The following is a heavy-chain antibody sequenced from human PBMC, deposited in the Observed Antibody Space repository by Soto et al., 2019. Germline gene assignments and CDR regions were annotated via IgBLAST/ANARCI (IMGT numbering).Heavy chain of an antibody. J-gene: IGHJ4*02. CDR2: IYYSGST. Sequence: SETLSLTCTVSGGSISSSSYYWGWIRQPPGKGLEWIGSIYYSGSTYYNPSLKSRVTISVDTSKNQFSLKLSSVTAADTAVYYCARGRRTAVTIDYWGQGTLVTVSS. D-gene: IGHD4-17*01. CDR3: ARGRRTAVTIDY. CDR1: GGSISSSSYY. V-gene: IGHV4-39*01.